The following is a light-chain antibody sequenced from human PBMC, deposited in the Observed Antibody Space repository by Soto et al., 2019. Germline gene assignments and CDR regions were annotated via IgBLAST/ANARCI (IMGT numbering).Light chain of an antibody. V-gene: IGLV2-14*03. Sequence: QSALTQPASVSGSPGQSITLSCTGTTSDVGGYSYVSWYQQHPGKAPKLLFYDVNNRPSGVSDRFSASKSGNTASLTISGLQAEDEADYYGTSYTEIVTLVVFGTGTKVTGL. CDR3: TSYTEIVTLVV. CDR2: DVN. CDR1: TSDVGGYSY. J-gene: IGLJ1*01.